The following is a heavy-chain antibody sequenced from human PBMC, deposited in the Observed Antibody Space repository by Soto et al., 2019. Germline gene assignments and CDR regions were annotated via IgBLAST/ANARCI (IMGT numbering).Heavy chain of an antibody. V-gene: IGHV5-51*01. CDR2: IYPGDSDT. J-gene: IGHJ6*03. Sequence: GESLKISCKGSGYSFTSYWIGWVRQMPGKGLEWMGIIYPGDSDTRYSPSFRGQVTISADKSISTAYLQWSSLKASDTAMYYCARHVKAHGLGYCSGGSCYSPYYYYMDVWGKGTTVTVSS. CDR1: GYSFTSYW. CDR3: ARHVKAHGLGYCSGGSCYSPYYYYMDV. D-gene: IGHD2-15*01.